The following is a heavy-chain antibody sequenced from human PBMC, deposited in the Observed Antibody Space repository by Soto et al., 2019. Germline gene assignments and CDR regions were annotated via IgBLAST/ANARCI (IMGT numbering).Heavy chain of an antibody. J-gene: IGHJ4*02. D-gene: IGHD2-15*01. Sequence: GGSLRLSCAASGFTFSNAWMSWVRQAPGKGLEWVGRIKSKTDGGTTDYAAPVKGRFTISREDSNNTLYLQMNSLKTEDTAVYYGTTEGSCSGGSCYSFSFTEPDYWGQGTLVTVSS. CDR1: GFTFSNAW. V-gene: IGHV3-15*01. CDR2: IKSKTDGGTT. CDR3: TTEGSCSGGSCYSFSFTEPDY.